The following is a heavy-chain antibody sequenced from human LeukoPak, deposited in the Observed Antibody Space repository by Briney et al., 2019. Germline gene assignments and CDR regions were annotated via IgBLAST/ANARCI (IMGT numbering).Heavy chain of an antibody. CDR1: GGSISSSNW. CDR2: IYHSGST. V-gene: IGHV4-4*02. Sequence: PSETLSLNCAVSGGSISSSNWWSWVRQPPGKGLEWIGEIYHSGSTNYDPSLKSRVTISVDKSKNQFSLKLSSVTAADTAVYYCARGISRGGSSRTFDYWGQGTLVTVSS. CDR3: ARGISRGGSSRTFDY. D-gene: IGHD6-13*01. J-gene: IGHJ4*02.